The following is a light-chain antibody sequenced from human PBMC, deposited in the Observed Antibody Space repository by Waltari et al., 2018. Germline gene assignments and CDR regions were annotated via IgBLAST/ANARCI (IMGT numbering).Light chain of an antibody. CDR3: CSYAGTWV. Sequence: SALIQPRSVPGSPVQSVTLSCPGTGSDVGDQHPVSWYPQHPGKAPKLVIYYVTKRPSGVPDRFSGSKSGNSASLTVSGLQAEDEADYYCCSYAGTWVFGGGTKLTVL. CDR2: YVT. V-gene: IGLV2-11*01. CDR1: GSDVGDQHP. J-gene: IGLJ3*02.